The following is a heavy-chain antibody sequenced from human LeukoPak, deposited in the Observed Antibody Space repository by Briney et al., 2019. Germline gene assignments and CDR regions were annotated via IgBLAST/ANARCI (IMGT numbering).Heavy chain of an antibody. CDR1: GYTFTSYY. J-gene: IGHJ4*02. Sequence: ASVKVSCKASGYTFTSYYMHWVRQAPGQGLEWMGIINPSGGSTSYAQMFQGRVTMTRDMSTSTVYMELSSLRSEDTAVYYCARDRRYSSSWYHLFDYWGQGTLVTVSS. CDR2: INPSGGST. D-gene: IGHD6-13*01. V-gene: IGHV1-46*01. CDR3: ARDRRYSSSWYHLFDY.